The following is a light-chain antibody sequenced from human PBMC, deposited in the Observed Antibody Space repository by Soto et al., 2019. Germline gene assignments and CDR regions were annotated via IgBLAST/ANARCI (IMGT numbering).Light chain of an antibody. CDR2: WAS. CDR1: QSVLYSSNNKNY. V-gene: IGKV4-1*01. CDR3: RQYYSPPYT. Sequence: DIVMTQSPDSLAVSLGERATINCKSSQSVLYSSNNKNYLGWYQQKPGQTPKLLIYWASTRDSGVPDRFSGSGSGTDFTLTISRLEAEDVAVYYCRQYYSPPYTFGQGTRLEIK. J-gene: IGKJ2*01.